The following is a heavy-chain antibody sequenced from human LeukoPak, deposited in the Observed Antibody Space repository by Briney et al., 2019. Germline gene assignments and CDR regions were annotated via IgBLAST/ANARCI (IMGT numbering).Heavy chain of an antibody. CDR1: GFTFSNYW. D-gene: IGHD1-14*01. Sequence: GGSLRLSCAASGFTFSNYWMSWVRQAPGKGLEWVAKIKQDGIDKYYVDSVKGRFTVSRDNAKSSLYLQMNSLRVEDTAVYYCARQPFDYWGQGTVVTVSS. CDR3: ARQPFDY. J-gene: IGHJ4*02. CDR2: IKQDGIDK. V-gene: IGHV3-7*03.